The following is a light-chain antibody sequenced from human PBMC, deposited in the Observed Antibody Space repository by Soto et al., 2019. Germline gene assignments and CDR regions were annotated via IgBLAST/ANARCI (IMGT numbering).Light chain of an antibody. Sequence: QSALTQPASVSGSPGQSITISCTGTSSDVGGYNYVSWYQQHPGKAPKLLIYEVSNRPSGVTNRFSGSKSGNTASLTISALQTEDEADYYCSSYRGSSALYVFGTGTKLTVL. CDR3: SSYRGSSALYV. V-gene: IGLV2-14*01. CDR1: SSDVGGYNY. J-gene: IGLJ1*01. CDR2: EVS.